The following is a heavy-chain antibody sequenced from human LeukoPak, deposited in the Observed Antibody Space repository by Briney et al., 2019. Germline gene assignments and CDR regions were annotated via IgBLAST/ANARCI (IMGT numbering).Heavy chain of an antibody. J-gene: IGHJ5*02. CDR1: GFTFSSYA. V-gene: IGHV3-30*04. D-gene: IGHD3-10*01. CDR2: ISYDGSNK. Sequence: GGSLRLSCAASGFTFSSYAMHWVRQAPGKGLEWVAVISYDGSNKYYADSVKGRFTISRDNSKNTLYLQMNSLRAEDTAVYYCARERFRVEIITMVRGYNWFDPWGQGTLVTVSS. CDR3: ARERFRVEIITMVRGYNWFDP.